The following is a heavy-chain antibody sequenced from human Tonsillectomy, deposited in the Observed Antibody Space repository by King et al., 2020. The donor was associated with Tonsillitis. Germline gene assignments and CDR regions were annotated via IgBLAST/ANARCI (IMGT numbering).Heavy chain of an antibody. Sequence: VQLVESGGGLVQPGGSLRLSCAGSGFTFSNYAMSWVRQAPGKGLEWVSAISGNGRSTYNADSVKGRFTISRDNSKNTLYLQMNSLTAEDTAIYYCARDPEAAPTTWTYNWFDPWGQGTLVTVSS. V-gene: IGHV3-23*04. D-gene: IGHD2/OR15-2a*01. CDR1: GFTFSNYA. CDR3: ARDPEAAPTTWTYNWFDP. J-gene: IGHJ5*02. CDR2: ISGNGRST.